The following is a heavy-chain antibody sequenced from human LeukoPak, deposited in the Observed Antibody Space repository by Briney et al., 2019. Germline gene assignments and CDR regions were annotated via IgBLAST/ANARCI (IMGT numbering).Heavy chain of an antibody. J-gene: IGHJ3*02. Sequence: SGGSLRLSCAASGFTASSNYMSWVRPAPGKGLEWVSVIYSGGSTYYADSVKGRFTISRDNSKHTLYLQMHSLRAEDTAVYYCARVVTGYDSLKEDAFDIWGQGTMVTVSS. CDR1: GFTASSNY. CDR2: IYSGGST. V-gene: IGHV3-66*02. D-gene: IGHD3-3*01. CDR3: ARVVTGYDSLKEDAFDI.